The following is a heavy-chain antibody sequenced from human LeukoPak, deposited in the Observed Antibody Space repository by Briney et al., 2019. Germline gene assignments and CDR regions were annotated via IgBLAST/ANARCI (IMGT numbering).Heavy chain of an antibody. CDR2: IFGSGGSA. CDR1: GFTFGSYA. V-gene: IGHV3-23*01. CDR3: AKTTTGYSSGRYPAWPIDY. J-gene: IGHJ4*02. D-gene: IGHD2-15*01. Sequence: TGGSLRLSCAASGFTFGSYAMYWVRQAPGKGLEWVSGIFGSGGSAHYADSVKGRFTISRDNSKNTVYLQMDSLRVEDTAIHYCAKTTTGYSSGRYPAWPIDYWGQGTLVTVSS.